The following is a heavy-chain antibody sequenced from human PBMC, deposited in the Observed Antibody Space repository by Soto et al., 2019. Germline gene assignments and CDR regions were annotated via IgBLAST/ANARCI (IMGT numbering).Heavy chain of an antibody. Sequence: ASVKVSCKASGYTFTGYYMHWVRQAPGQGLEWMGWINPNSGGTNYAQKFQGWVTMTRDTSISTAYMELSRLRSDDTAVYYCARSDDIIGSGYYYYGMDVWGQGTTVTVSS. V-gene: IGHV1-2*04. CDR1: GYTFTGYY. J-gene: IGHJ6*02. CDR2: INPNSGGT. D-gene: IGHD3-10*01. CDR3: ARSDDIIGSGYYYYGMDV.